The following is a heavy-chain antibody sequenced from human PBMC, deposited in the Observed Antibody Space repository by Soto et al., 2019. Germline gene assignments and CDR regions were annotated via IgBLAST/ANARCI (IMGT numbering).Heavy chain of an antibody. CDR1: GGTFSSYA. Sequence: QVQLVQSGAEVKKPGSSVKVSCKASGGTFSSYAISWVRQAPGQGLEWMGGIIPIFGTANYAQKFQGRVTITADESKSTAYMELSSLRSEDTAVYYCARDKSKYYDFWSGRYGMDVWGQGTTVTVSS. J-gene: IGHJ6*02. CDR3: ARDKSKYYDFWSGRYGMDV. CDR2: IIPIFGTA. D-gene: IGHD3-3*01. V-gene: IGHV1-69*01.